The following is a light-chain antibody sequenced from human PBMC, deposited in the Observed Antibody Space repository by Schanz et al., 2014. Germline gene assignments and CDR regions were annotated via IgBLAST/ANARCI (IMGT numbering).Light chain of an antibody. CDR1: SGDVGSYNR. CDR3: SSYTTNNTRV. CDR2: EVN. V-gene: IGLV2-18*02. Sequence: QSALTQPPSVSGSPGQSVTISCTGTSGDVGSYNRVSWYQQPPGTAPKLMIYEVNNRPSGVPDRFSGSKSGSTASLTISGLQAEDEADYYCSSYTTNNTRVFGGGTKLTVL. J-gene: IGLJ3*02.